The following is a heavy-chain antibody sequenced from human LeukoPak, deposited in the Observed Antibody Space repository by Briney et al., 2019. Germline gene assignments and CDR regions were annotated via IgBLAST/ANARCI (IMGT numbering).Heavy chain of an antibody. V-gene: IGHV3-66*01. CDR3: AKDFSPRAVGATGYFDY. CDR1: GFTVSHNF. CDR2: IYSGGYT. D-gene: IGHD1-26*01. J-gene: IGHJ4*02. Sequence: PGGSLRLSCAASGFTVSHNFMSWVRQAPGKGLEWVSVIYSGGYTNYPDSVKGRFTISRDNSKNTLYLQMNSLRAEDTAVYYCAKDFSPRAVGATGYFDYWGQGTLVTVSS.